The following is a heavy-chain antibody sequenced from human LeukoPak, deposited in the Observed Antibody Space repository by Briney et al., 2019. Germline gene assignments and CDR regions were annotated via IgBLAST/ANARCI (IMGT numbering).Heavy chain of an antibody. D-gene: IGHD2-2*01. CDR2: IYSGGST. CDR1: GFTVSSNY. CDR3: ARDLGYCSSTSCYAEDTNYGMDV. Sequence: GGSLRLSCAASGFTVSSNYMSWVRQAPGKGLEWVSVIYSGGSTYYADSVKGRFTISRHNSKNTLYLQMNSLRAEDTAVYYCARDLGYCSSTSCYAEDTNYGMDVWGQGTTVTVSS. V-gene: IGHV3-53*04. J-gene: IGHJ6*02.